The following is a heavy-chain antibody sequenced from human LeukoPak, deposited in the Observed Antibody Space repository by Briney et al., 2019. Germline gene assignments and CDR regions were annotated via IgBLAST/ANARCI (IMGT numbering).Heavy chain of an antibody. V-gene: IGHV4-31*03. D-gene: IGHD3-16*02. CDR2: IYYSGST. CDR3: ARENLRLGELSLARAGAFDI. Sequence: SETLSLTCTVSGGSFSSGGYYWSWLRQHPGKGLEWLGYIYYSGSTYYNPSLKSRVTISVDTSKNQFSLKLSSVTAADTAVYYCARENLRLGELSLARAGAFDIWGQGTMVTVSS. CDR1: GGSFSSGGYY. J-gene: IGHJ3*02.